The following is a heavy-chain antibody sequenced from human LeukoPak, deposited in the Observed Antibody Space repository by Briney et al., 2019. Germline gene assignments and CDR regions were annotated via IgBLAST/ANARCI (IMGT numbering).Heavy chain of an antibody. Sequence: GGSLRLSCAASGFTLSSYAMSWLREAPGRGLECVSVISGSGGSTYYADSVKGRFTISRDNSKNTLYLQMNSLRVEDTAVYYCAKVPPVGSGYPPDSWGQGTLVTVSS. CDR2: ISGSGGST. J-gene: IGHJ4*02. V-gene: IGHV3-23*01. D-gene: IGHD5-12*01. CDR3: AKVPPVGSGYPPDS. CDR1: GFTLSSYA.